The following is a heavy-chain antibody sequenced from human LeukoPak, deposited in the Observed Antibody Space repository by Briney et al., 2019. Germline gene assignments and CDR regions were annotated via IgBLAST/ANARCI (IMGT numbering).Heavy chain of an antibody. CDR3: ARGYSPTGPDSYYYYMDV. J-gene: IGHJ6*03. V-gene: IGHV4-34*01. Sequence: SETLSLTCAVYGGSFSGYYWSWIRQPPGKGLEWIGEINHSGSTNYNPSLKSRVTISVDTSKNQFSLKLSSVTAADTAVYYCARGYSPTGPDSYYYYMDVWGKGTTVTVSS. CDR1: GGSFSGYY. CDR2: INHSGST. D-gene: IGHD1-14*01.